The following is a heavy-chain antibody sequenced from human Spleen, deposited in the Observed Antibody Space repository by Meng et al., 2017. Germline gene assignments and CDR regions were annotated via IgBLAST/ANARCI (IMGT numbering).Heavy chain of an antibody. CDR3: ASRNSGYFVFDY. D-gene: IGHD3-22*01. Sequence: QVHLQEAGPGLVKPSETLSLTCTVSGDSVSSAYWSWIRQPPGKGLEWIGYIYYSGSTYYNPSLKSRVIISLDTSKNQFSLYLSSVTAADTAVYYCASRNSGYFVFDYWGQGTLVTVSS. CDR2: IYYSGST. V-gene: IGHV4-59*08. CDR1: GDSVSSAY. J-gene: IGHJ4*02.